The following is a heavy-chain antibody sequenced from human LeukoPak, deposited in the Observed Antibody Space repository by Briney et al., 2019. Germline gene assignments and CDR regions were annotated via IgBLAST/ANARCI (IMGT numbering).Heavy chain of an antibody. CDR3: AREAPGFDYYDSSGLFDY. V-gene: IGHV3-7*01. J-gene: IGHJ4*02. CDR1: GFTFSSYW. D-gene: IGHD3-22*01. Sequence: GGSLRLSCAASGFTFSSYWMSWVCQAPGKGLEWVAHIKQDGSEKYYVDSVKGRFTISRDNAKNSLYLQMNSLRAEDTAVYYCAREAPGFDYYDSSGLFDYWGQGTLVTVSS. CDR2: IKQDGSEK.